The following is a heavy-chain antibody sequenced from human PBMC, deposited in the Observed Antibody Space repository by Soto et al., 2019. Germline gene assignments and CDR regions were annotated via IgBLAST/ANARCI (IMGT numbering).Heavy chain of an antibody. CDR1: GGSTSSYY. CDR2: IYYSGST. J-gene: IGHJ3*02. D-gene: IGHD1-26*01. Sequence: SETLSLTCTVSGGSTSSYYWSWIRQPPGKGLEWIGYIYYSGSTNYNPSLKSRVTISVDTSKNQFSLKLSSVTAADTAVYYCARDGVGDAFDIWGQGTMVTVSS. CDR3: ARDGVGDAFDI. V-gene: IGHV4-59*01.